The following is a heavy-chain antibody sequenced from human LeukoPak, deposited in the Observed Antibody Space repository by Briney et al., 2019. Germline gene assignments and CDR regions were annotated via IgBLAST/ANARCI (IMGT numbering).Heavy chain of an antibody. J-gene: IGHJ4*02. Sequence: GESLKISCKGSGYSYISHWSGWVRQMPAKGLEWLGIIYPGDSSARYSPSFQGQVTISADKSIGTAYLQWSSLKASDTAIYFCVRHVGFCSSTSCYPFYDYWGQGTLVTVSS. CDR2: IYPGDSSA. V-gene: IGHV5-51*01. D-gene: IGHD2-2*01. CDR3: VRHVGFCSSTSCYPFYDY. CDR1: GYSYISHW.